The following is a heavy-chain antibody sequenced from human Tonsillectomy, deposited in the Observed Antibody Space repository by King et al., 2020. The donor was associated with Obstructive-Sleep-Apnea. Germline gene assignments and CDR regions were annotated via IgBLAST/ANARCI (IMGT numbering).Heavy chain of an antibody. Sequence: QLVQSGAEVKKPGASVKVSCKASGYTFTSYDINWVRQATGQGLERMGWMNPNSGNTGCAHKFQCRVTMTRNTSISTAYVELSSLRSEDTAVYYCARGMVRGAAFDPWGQGTLVTVSS. D-gene: IGHD3-10*01. CDR1: GYTFTSYD. J-gene: IGHJ5*02. CDR3: ARGMVRGAAFDP. CDR2: MNPNSGNT. V-gene: IGHV1-8*01.